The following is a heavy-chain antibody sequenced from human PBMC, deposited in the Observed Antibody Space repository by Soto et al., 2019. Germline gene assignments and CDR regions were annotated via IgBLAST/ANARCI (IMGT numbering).Heavy chain of an antibody. D-gene: IGHD2-15*01. CDR1: GFTFSNYG. Sequence: PGGSLRLSCAASGFTFSNYGMHWVRQAPGKGLEWVAIISYDGDNEYYADSVKGRFIISRDDSKNTLFLQMNSLRAEDTAVYYCATAKLLLPWLFDYWGQGTLVTVSS. V-gene: IGHV3-30*03. CDR3: ATAKLLLPWLFDY. CDR2: ISYDGDNE. J-gene: IGHJ4*02.